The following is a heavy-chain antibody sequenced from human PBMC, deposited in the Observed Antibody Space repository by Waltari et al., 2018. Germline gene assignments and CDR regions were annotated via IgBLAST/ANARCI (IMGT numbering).Heavy chain of an antibody. J-gene: IGHJ4*02. CDR2: FNWNGGST. D-gene: IGHD3-16*01. V-gene: IGHV3-20*04. Sequence: EVQLVESGGSVVRPGGSLRLSCAASGFTLDVFGMSWVRQAPGKGREWVSGFNWNGGSTAYADSVKGRFTMSRDNAKNSLHLQMKSLRAEDTALYYCARWLGAYAYSLFDYWGQGTPVTVSS. CDR1: GFTLDVFG. CDR3: ARWLGAYAYSLFDY.